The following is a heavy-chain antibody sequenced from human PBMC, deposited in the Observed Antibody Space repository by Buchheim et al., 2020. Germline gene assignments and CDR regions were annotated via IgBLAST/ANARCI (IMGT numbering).Heavy chain of an antibody. D-gene: IGHD3-9*01. J-gene: IGHJ4*02. CDR3: AGLPYYDILTGYYKEGGFDY. CDR1: GGSFSGYF. CDR2: INHSGST. Sequence: QVQLQQWGAGLLKPSETLSLTCAVYGGSFSGYFWSWIRQPPGKGLEWIGEINHSGSTNYNPSLKSRVTISVDTSKNQFSLKLSSVTAADTAMYYCAGLPYYDILTGYYKEGGFDYWGQGTL. V-gene: IGHV4-34*01.